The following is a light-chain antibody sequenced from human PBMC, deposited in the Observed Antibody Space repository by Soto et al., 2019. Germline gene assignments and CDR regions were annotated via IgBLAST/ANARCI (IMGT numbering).Light chain of an antibody. J-gene: IGKJ1*01. CDR2: AAS. CDR3: QKYNSAPWT. V-gene: IGKV1-27*01. CDR1: QGISNY. Sequence: DIQMTQSPSSLSASVGDRVTITCRASQGISNYLAWYQQNPGKVPKLLIYAASTLQSGVPSRFSGSGSGTDFTLTISSLRPEDVATYYCQKYNSAPWTFGQGTKVEIK.